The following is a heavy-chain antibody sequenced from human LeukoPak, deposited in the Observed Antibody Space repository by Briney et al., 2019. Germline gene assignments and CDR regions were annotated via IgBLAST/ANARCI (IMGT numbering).Heavy chain of an antibody. J-gene: IGHJ4*02. D-gene: IGHD4-17*01. CDR3: ARTPTTVTTWDH. CDR2: INPNSGGT. CDR1: GYTFTGHY. Sequence: ASVKVSCKASGYTFTGHYMHWVRQAPGQGLEWMGWINPNSGGTNYAQKFQGRVTMTRDTSISTAYMELSRLRSDDTAVYYCARTPTTVTTWDHWGQGTLVTVSS. V-gene: IGHV1-2*02.